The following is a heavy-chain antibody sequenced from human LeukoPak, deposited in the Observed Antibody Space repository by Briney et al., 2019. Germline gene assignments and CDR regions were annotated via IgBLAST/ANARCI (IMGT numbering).Heavy chain of an antibody. D-gene: IGHD3-16*02. CDR2: INPSGGST. CDR1: GYTFTSYY. Sequence: ASVKVSCKASGYTFTSYYMHWVRQAPGQGLEWMGIINPSGGSTSYAQKFQGRVTMTRDMSTSTVYMELSSLRSEDTAVYYCARGRVWGYDYVWGSYRLDYWGQGTLVTVSS. J-gene: IGHJ4*02. CDR3: ARGRVWGYDYVWGSYRLDY. V-gene: IGHV1-46*01.